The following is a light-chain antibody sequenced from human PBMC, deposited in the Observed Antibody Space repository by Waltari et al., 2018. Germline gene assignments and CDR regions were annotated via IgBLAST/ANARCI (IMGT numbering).Light chain of an antibody. CDR3: QQYNSYPS. Sequence: DIQMTQSPSTLSTSVGDRVTITCRASQSISSWLAWYQQKPGKAPKLLIYKASSLKSGVPSRFSGRGSGTEFTLTISSLQPDDFATYYCQQYNSYPSFGQGTKVEIK. CDR1: QSISSW. V-gene: IGKV1-5*03. CDR2: KAS. J-gene: IGKJ1*01.